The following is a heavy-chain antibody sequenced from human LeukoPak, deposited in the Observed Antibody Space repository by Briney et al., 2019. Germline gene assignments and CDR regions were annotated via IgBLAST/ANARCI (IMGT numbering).Heavy chain of an antibody. V-gene: IGHV4-39*07. Sequence: RASETLSLTCTVSGGSISSSSYYWGWIRQPPGKGLEWIGSIYYSGSTYHNPSLKSRVTISVDTSKNQFSLKLSSVTAADTAVYYCARGGWNKFDYWGQGTLVTVSS. D-gene: IGHD3-22*01. J-gene: IGHJ4*02. CDR2: IYYSGST. CDR3: ARGGWNKFDY. CDR1: GGSISSSSYY.